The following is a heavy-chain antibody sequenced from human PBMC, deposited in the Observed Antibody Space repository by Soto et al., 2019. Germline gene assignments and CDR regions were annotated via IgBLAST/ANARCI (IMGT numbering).Heavy chain of an antibody. Sequence: EVQLVESGGGLVKPGGSLRLSCAASGFTFSSYSMNWVRQAPGKGLEWVSSISSSSSYIYYADSVKGRFTISRDNAKNSLYLQMNSLRAEDTAVYYCARGPDRPYGGGYFDYWGQGTLVTVSS. V-gene: IGHV3-21*01. D-gene: IGHD1-26*01. CDR2: ISSSSSYI. CDR3: ARGPDRPYGGGYFDY. CDR1: GFTFSSYS. J-gene: IGHJ4*02.